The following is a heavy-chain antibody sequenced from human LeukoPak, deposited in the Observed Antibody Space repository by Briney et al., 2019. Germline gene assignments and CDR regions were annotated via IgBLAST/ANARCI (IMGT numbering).Heavy chain of an antibody. D-gene: IGHD3-10*01. CDR2: IYYSGST. V-gene: IGHV4-31*03. CDR3: ARDSRFGQYGMDV. J-gene: IGHJ6*02. CDR1: GGSISSSGYY. Sequence: PSQTLSLTCTVSGGSISSSGYYWSWIRQHSGKGLEWIGYIYYSGSTYYNPSLKSRVTISVDTSKNQFSLKLSSVTAADTAVYYCARDSRFGQYGMDVWGQGTTVTVSS.